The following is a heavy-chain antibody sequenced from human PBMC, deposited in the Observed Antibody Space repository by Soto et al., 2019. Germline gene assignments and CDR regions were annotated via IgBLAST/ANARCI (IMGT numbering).Heavy chain of an antibody. CDR3: VRSVVYFDWLPYYYGMDV. Sequence: QVQLQQWGAGLLKPSETLSLTCAVYGGSFSGYYWSWIRQPPGKGLEWIGEINHSGSTNYNPSLKSRVTISVDTSKNQFSLKLSSVTAADTAVYYCVRSVVYFDWLPYYYGMDVWGQGTTVTVSS. D-gene: IGHD3-9*01. J-gene: IGHJ6*02. CDR2: INHSGST. V-gene: IGHV4-34*01. CDR1: GGSFSGYY.